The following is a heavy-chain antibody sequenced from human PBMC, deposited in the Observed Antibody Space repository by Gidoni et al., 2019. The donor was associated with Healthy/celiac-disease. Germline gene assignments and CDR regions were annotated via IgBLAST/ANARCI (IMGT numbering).Heavy chain of an antibody. V-gene: IGHV3-21*01. D-gene: IGHD6-19*01. J-gene: IGHJ6*02. Sequence: EVQLVESGGGLVKPGGSLRLSCAASGFTFSGYSMNWVRQAPGKGLEWVSSISSSSSYIYYADSVKGRFTISRDNAKNSLYLQMNSLRAEDTAVYYCASPIAVAGPNTYYYGMDVWGQGTTVTVSS. CDR2: ISSSSSYI. CDR1: GFTFSGYS. CDR3: ASPIAVAGPNTYYYGMDV.